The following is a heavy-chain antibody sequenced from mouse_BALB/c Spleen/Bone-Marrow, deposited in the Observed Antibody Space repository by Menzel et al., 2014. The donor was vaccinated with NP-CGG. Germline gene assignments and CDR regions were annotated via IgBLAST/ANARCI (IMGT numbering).Heavy chain of an antibody. CDR2: FSSGGNI. CDR3: ARGGLVRGYSMDY. D-gene: IGHD2-12*01. V-gene: IGHV5-6-5*01. Sequence: EVKLMESGGGLVKPGGSLKLSCAASGFTLSSYAMSWVRQTPEKRLEWVASFSSGGNIYYPDSVKGRFTISRDNVRNILYLQMSSLRSEDTAMYYCARGGLVRGYSMDYWGQGTSVTVSS. CDR1: GFTLSSYA. J-gene: IGHJ4*01.